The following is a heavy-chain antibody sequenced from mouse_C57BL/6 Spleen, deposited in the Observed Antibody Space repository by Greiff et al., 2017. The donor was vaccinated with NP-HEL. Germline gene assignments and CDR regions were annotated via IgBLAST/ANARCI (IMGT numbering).Heavy chain of an antibody. V-gene: IGHV3-6*01. D-gene: IGHD2-3*01. Sequence: DVKLQESGPGLVKPSQSLSLTCSVTGYSITSGYYWNWIRQFPGNQLEWMGYISYDGSNNYNPSLKNRISITLDTSKNQFFLKLNSVATEDTATYDCASGVDVGYYGKFAYGGQVTLVTVSA. CDR3: ASGVDVGYYGKFAY. J-gene: IGHJ3*01. CDR1: GYSITSGYY. CDR2: ISYDGSN.